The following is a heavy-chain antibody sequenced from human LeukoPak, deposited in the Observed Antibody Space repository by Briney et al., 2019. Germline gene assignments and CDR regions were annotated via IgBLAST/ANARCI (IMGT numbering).Heavy chain of an antibody. V-gene: IGHV3-9*01. CDR3: AKDYRPGSSGYYFDY. D-gene: IGHD3-22*01. J-gene: IGHJ4*02. CDR1: GFTFDDYA. Sequence: GGSLRLSCAASGFTFDDYAMHWVRQAPGKGLEWVSGISWNSGSIGYADSVKGRFTISRDNAKNSLYLQMNSLRAEDTALYYCAKDYRPGSSGYYFDYWGQGTLVTVSS. CDR2: ISWNSGSI.